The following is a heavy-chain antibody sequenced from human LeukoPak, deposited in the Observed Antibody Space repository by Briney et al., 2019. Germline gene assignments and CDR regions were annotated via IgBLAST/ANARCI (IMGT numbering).Heavy chain of an antibody. Sequence: PSETLSLTCTVSGGSINNGDYYWGWIRQPPGKGLQWIGSVYFTGNTYYNPSLKSRVTISKDTSKNQFSLKLSSVTAADTAVYYCAKSGWYSDYYYGMDVWGQGTTVTVSS. CDR2: VYFTGNT. V-gene: IGHV4-39*07. J-gene: IGHJ6*02. CDR3: AKSGWYSDYYYGMDV. CDR1: GGSINNGDYY. D-gene: IGHD6-19*01.